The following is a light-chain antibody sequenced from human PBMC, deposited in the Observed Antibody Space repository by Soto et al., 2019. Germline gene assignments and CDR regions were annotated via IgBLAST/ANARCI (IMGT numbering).Light chain of an antibody. V-gene: IGKV1-39*01. J-gene: IGKJ2*01. CDR3: QQSYSIPPYT. CDR1: QSIASY. CDR2: GAS. Sequence: DIQMTQSPSPLSASVGDRVTITCRASQSIASYLIWYQQKPGKAPKVLIYGASTLQSGVPSRFSGSGSGTDFTLTITSLQPEDFATYYCQQSYSIPPYTFGQGTKLEIK.